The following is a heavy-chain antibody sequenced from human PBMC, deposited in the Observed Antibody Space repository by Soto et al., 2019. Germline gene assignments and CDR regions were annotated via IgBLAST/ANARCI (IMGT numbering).Heavy chain of an antibody. D-gene: IGHD3-10*02. CDR1: GYTFTIYG. V-gene: IGHV1-18*01. CDR2: ISAYNGNT. CDR3: ARDIGWLFGYSYGMDV. J-gene: IGHJ6*02. Sequence: QVQLVQSGAEVKKPGASVKVSCKASGYTFTIYGISWVRQAPGQGLEWMGWISAYNGNTNYAQKLQGRVTMPTETTKSTAYMELRRLRSEDTDVYSCARDIGWLFGYSYGMDVWGQGTTVTVSS.